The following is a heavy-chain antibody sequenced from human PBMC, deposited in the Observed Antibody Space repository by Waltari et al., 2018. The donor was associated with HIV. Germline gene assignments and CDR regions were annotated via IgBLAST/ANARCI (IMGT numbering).Heavy chain of an antibody. J-gene: IGHJ6*02. CDR2: IYYSGST. Sequence: QLQLQWSGTRPVTPSQTLCLTCTVPGGTIPDYLCSWPRQPPGKGLEWLGQIYYSGSTNYNPSLRSRVTISIDTSKSQFSLTLRSVTVADTAVYYCARDLGVLGSYPYHYKGMDVWGQGTTVTVSS. CDR3: ARDLGVLGSYPYHYKGMDV. CDR1: GGTIPDYL. D-gene: IGHD3-10*01. V-gene: IGHV4-59*01.